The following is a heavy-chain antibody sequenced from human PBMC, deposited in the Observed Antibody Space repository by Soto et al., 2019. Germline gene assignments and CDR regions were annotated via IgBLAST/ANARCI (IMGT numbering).Heavy chain of an antibody. Sequence: LETLSLTCAVYGGSFSGYYWSWIRQPPGKGLEWIVEINHSGITNYNPSLTSRVTISVDTSKNQFSLKLSSVTAADTAVYYCASYNGSGNYYYYGMDVPGQGTTVTVSS. D-gene: IGHD3-10*01. J-gene: IGHJ6*02. CDR3: ASYNGSGNYYYYGMDV. CDR1: GGSFSGYY. V-gene: IGHV4-34*01. CDR2: INHSGIT.